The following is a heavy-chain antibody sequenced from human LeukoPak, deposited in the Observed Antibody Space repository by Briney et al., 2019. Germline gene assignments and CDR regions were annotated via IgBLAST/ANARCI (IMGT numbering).Heavy chain of an antibody. CDR3: ARVSSWGQQLVLFRNAGAFDI. D-gene: IGHD6-13*01. CDR2: IYYSGST. CDR1: GGSVSSYY. J-gene: IGHJ3*02. V-gene: IGHV4-59*02. Sequence: SETLSLTCTVAGGSVSSYYWSWIRQPPGKGLGWSGDIYYSGSTNYNTSLKSRVTISVDTSKNQFSLKLSSVTAADTAVYYCARVSSWGQQLVLFRNAGAFDIWGQGTMVTVSS.